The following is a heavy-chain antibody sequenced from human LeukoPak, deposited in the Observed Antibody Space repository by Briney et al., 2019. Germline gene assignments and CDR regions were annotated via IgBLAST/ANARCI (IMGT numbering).Heavy chain of an antibody. Sequence: SETLSLTCAVYGGSFSGYYWSWIRQPPGKGLEWIGEINHSGSTNYNPSLKSRVTISVDTSKNQFSLKLNSVTAADTAVYYCARGGTMVRGVIDPFDYWGQGTLVTVSS. V-gene: IGHV4-34*01. J-gene: IGHJ4*02. CDR3: ARGGTMVRGVIDPFDY. CDR2: INHSGST. D-gene: IGHD3-10*01. CDR1: GGSFSGYY.